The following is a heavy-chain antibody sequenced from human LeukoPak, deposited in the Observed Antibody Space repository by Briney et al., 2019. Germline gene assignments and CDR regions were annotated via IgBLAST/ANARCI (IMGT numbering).Heavy chain of an antibody. Sequence: GGSLRLSCAASGFTFSSYAMTWVRKAPGEGLEWVSTISGSGDRSVYAESVKGRFTISRDSSKNTVYLQMNSLRGEDTAVYYCAKGQVASATQVRFDPWGQGTLVTVSS. J-gene: IGHJ5*02. V-gene: IGHV3-23*01. CDR3: AKGQVASATQVRFDP. CDR1: GFTFSSYA. CDR2: ISGSGDRS.